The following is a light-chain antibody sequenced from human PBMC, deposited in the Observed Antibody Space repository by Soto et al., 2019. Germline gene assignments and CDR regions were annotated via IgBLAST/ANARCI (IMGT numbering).Light chain of an antibody. CDR2: DDN. V-gene: IGLV1-51*01. CDR3: NSYTSITTLDV. Sequence: QSVMTQPPSVSAAPGQKVTISCSGSSSNIGGNSVSWYQQLPGTAPKLLIYDDNKRPSGIPDRFSGSKSGTSATLGITGFQTGDEADYYCNSYTSITTLDVFGGGTKLTVL. J-gene: IGLJ3*02. CDR1: SSNIGGNS.